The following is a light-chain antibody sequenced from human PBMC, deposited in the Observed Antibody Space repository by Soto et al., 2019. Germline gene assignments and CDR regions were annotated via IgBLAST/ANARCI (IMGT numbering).Light chain of an antibody. Sequence: EIVMTQSPATLSVSPGERPTISWRASQSVSSDLAWYKQQPGQAPRLLIYGASTRATGIPARFSASGSGTDFTLTISSLKSEDFEVYFCQQYSKWPWTFGQGTKVDIK. CDR3: QQYSKWPWT. CDR2: GAS. V-gene: IGKV3-15*01. CDR1: QSVSSD. J-gene: IGKJ1*01.